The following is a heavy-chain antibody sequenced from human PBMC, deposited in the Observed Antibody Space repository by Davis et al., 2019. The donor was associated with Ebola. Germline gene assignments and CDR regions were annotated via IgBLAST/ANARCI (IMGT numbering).Heavy chain of an antibody. Sequence: GESLKISCAASGFTFSSYGMHWVRQAPGKGLEWVAVISYDGSNKYYADSVKGRFTISRDNSKDTLYLQMNSLRAEDAAVYYCAKDGMTTAFSRGGMDVWGQGTTVTVSS. CDR1: GFTFSSYG. J-gene: IGHJ6*02. D-gene: IGHD4-11*01. CDR2: ISYDGSNK. V-gene: IGHV3-30*18. CDR3: AKDGMTTAFSRGGMDV.